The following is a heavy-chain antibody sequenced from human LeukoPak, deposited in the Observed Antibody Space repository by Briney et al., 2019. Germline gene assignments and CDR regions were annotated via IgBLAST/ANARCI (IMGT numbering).Heavy chain of an antibody. CDR1: GFTFRNYW. D-gene: IGHD1-1*01. CDR3: AHERGGFDY. J-gene: IGHJ4*02. V-gene: IGHV3-7*03. Sequence: GGSLRLSCAASGFTFRNYWMSWVRQAPGKGREWVASIKQDGSEKYYVDSVKGRFTISRDNAKNSLYLQMNSLRAEDTAVYYCAHERGGFDYWGQGTLVTVSS. CDR2: IKQDGSEK.